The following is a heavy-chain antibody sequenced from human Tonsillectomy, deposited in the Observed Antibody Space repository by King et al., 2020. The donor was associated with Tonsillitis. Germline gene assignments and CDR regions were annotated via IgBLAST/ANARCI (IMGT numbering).Heavy chain of an antibody. D-gene: IGHD3-10*01. Sequence: QLVQSGAEVKKPGASVKVSCKASGYIFTSSDISWVRQAPGQGLEWRGWISAYNGHINYAQKLQGRATMTTDTSTSTAYMELRSLRSDDTAVYYCARGLVRGVILDYFDYWGQGTLVTVSS. CDR3: ARGLVRGVILDYFDY. J-gene: IGHJ4*02. V-gene: IGHV1-18*01. CDR2: ISAYNGHI. CDR1: GYIFTSSD.